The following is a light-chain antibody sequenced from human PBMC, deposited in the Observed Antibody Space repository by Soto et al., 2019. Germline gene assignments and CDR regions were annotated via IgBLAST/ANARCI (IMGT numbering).Light chain of an antibody. J-gene: IGLJ1*01. Sequence: SYELTQPLSVSVALGQTARITCGGNNIGSKNVHWYQQKPGQAPVLVIYRDSNRPSGIPERFSGSNSGNTATLTISRAQAADEDEYYSQVWDSSTGVFGTGTTVTVL. V-gene: IGLV3-9*01. CDR3: QVWDSSTGV. CDR2: RDS. CDR1: NIGSKN.